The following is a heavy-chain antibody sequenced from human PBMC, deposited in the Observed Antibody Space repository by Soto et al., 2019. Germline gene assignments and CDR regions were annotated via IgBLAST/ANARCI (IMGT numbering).Heavy chain of an antibody. CDR1: GGSFSGYY. V-gene: IGHV4-34*01. CDR2: INHSGST. J-gene: IGHJ5*02. Sequence: SETLSLTCAVYGGSFSGYYWSWIRQPPGKGLEWIGEINHSGSTNYNPSLKSRVTISVDTSKNQFSLRLSSVTAADTAVYYCARDTPRCSGGSCYLGWFDPWGQGTLVTVSS. CDR3: ARDTPRCSGGSCYLGWFDP. D-gene: IGHD2-15*01.